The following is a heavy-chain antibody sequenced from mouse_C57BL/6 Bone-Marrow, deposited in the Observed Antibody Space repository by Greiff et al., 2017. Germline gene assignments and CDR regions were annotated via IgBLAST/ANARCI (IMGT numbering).Heavy chain of an antibody. CDR3: ASGPANWDVDYAMDY. CDR1: GYTFTSYG. V-gene: IGHV1-81*01. J-gene: IGHJ4*01. Sequence: QVQLKESGAELARPGASVKLSCKASGYTFTSYGISWVKQRTGQGLEWIGEIYPRSGNTYYNEKFKGKATLTADKSSSTAYMELRSLTSEDSAVXFCASGPANWDVDYAMDYWGQGTSVTVSS. D-gene: IGHD4-1*01. CDR2: IYPRSGNT.